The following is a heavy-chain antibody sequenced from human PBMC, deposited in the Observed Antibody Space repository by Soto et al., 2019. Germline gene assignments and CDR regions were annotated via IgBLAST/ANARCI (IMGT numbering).Heavy chain of an antibody. Sequence: ASVKVSCKASGYTFTGYYMHWVRQAPGQGLEWMGWINPNSGGTNYAQKFQGWVTMTRDTSISTAYMELSRLRSDDTAVYYCARANRVPHYYDSSGYPNWFDPWGQGTLVTV. CDR3: ARANRVPHYYDSSGYPNWFDP. CDR1: GYTFTGYY. V-gene: IGHV1-2*04. CDR2: INPNSGGT. D-gene: IGHD3-22*01. J-gene: IGHJ5*02.